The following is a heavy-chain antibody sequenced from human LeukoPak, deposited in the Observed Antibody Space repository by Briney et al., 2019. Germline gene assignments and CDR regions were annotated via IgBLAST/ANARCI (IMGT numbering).Heavy chain of an antibody. J-gene: IGHJ4*02. CDR3: AKDGSSWYNVDY. V-gene: IGHV3-23*01. CDR2: ISGSGGST. D-gene: IGHD6-13*01. Sequence: GGSLRLSCAASGFTFSSYGMSWVRQAPGKGLEWVSAISGSGGSTYYADSVKGRFTISRDNSKTTLYLQMNSLRAEDTAVYYCAKDGSSWYNVDYWGQGTLVTVSS. CDR1: GFTFSSYG.